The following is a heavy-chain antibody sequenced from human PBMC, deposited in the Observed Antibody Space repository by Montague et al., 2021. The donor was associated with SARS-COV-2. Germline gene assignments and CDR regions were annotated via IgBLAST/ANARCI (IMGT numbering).Heavy chain of an antibody. CDR3: VRGIEAAGSYDY. Sequence: CAISGDSVSRHSATWKWIRQSPSRGFEWLGRTYYRTMWKSDYARSVKSRKAINPDTSKNQFSLQLSSVTPEDTALYYCVRGIEAAGSYDYWGQGTLVTVAS. V-gene: IGHV6-1*01. CDR1: GDSVSRHSAT. CDR2: TYYRTMWKS. J-gene: IGHJ4*02. D-gene: IGHD6-13*01.